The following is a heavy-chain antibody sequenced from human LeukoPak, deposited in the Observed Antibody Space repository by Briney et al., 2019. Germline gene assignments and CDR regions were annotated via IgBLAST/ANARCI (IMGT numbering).Heavy chain of an antibody. CDR2: IWYDGSNK. Sequence: PGGSLRLSCAASGFTFSSYGMHWVRQAPGKGLEWVAVIWYDGSNKYYADSVKGRFTISRDNSKNTLYLQMNSLRAEDTAVYYCAREGQDYGDFDYWGQGTLVTVSS. CDR1: GFTFSSYG. J-gene: IGHJ4*02. D-gene: IGHD4-17*01. V-gene: IGHV3-33*01. CDR3: AREGQDYGDFDY.